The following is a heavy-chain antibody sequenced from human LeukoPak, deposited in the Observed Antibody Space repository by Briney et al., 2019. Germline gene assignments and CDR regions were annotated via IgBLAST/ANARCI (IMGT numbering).Heavy chain of an antibody. J-gene: IGHJ4*02. CDR3: ARERVGETIDRGFDY. V-gene: IGHV4-61*02. Sequence: SETLSLTCTVSGASISNTNYYWNWIRQPARKGLQWIERIYTTGTTDYIPSLKRRLTISMDTSNNHFSLRLNSVTAADTAVYFCARERVGETIDRGFDYWGRGILVSVSS. CDR1: GASISNTNYY. D-gene: IGHD1-26*01. CDR2: IYTTGTT.